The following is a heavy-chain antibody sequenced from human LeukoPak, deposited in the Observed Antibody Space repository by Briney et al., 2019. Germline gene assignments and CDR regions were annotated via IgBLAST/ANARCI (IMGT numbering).Heavy chain of an antibody. CDR1: GFTFRSYS. D-gene: IGHD4-17*01. J-gene: IGHJ1*01. V-gene: IGHV3-48*01. CDR3: AKGGDYGDYIAEYFQH. CDR2: ISSGSSTI. Sequence: GGSLRLSCAASGFTFRSYSMNWVRQAPGKGLEWVSYISSGSSTIYYADSVKGRFTISRDNSKNTLYLQMNSLRAEDTAVYYCAKGGDYGDYIAEYFQHWGQGTLVTVSS.